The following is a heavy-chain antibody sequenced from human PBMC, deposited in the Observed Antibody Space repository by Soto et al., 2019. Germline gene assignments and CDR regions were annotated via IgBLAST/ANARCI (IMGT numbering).Heavy chain of an antibody. D-gene: IGHD3-3*01. CDR1: GFSLTTSGVG. J-gene: IGHJ6*03. V-gene: IGHV2-5*01. CDR2: IYWNDDK. Sequence: SGPTLGNPTQTLTLTWTVSGFSLTTSGVGVGWIRQPPGKALEWLALIYWNDDKRYSPSLKSRLTITKDTSKNQVVPTMTNMDPVDTATYYCAHAPTFLYYDFWSGYRAYYYYYMDVWGKGTTVTVSS. CDR3: AHAPTFLYYDFWSGYRAYYYYYMDV.